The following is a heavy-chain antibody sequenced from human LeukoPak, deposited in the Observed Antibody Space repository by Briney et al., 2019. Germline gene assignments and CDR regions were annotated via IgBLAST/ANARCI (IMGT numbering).Heavy chain of an antibody. D-gene: IGHD4-17*01. CDR2: INGSGGRI. J-gene: IGHJ6*03. Sequence: GGSLRLSCAASGFTFSSYAMSWVRQAPGKGLEWVSAINGSGGRIYYADSVKGRFTISRDNSKSTLHLQMNSLRAEDTAVYYCAKKSGYGDYYYYYMDVWGKGTTVTISS. V-gene: IGHV3-23*01. CDR1: GFTFSSYA. CDR3: AKKSGYGDYYYYYMDV.